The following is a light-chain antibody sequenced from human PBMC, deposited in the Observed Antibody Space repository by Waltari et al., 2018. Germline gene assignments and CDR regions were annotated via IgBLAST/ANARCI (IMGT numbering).Light chain of an antibody. CDR1: SSDVGGYNS. J-gene: IGLJ3*02. Sequence: QSALPQPASVSVSPGQSITTSCTGTSSDVGGYNSVPWYQQHPGKAPKLMISDVSKRPSGVSNRFTGSKSDNTASLTISGLQAEDEADYYCSSYTSSSTWVFGGGTKLTVL. CDR2: DVS. V-gene: IGLV2-14*01. CDR3: SSYTSSSTWV.